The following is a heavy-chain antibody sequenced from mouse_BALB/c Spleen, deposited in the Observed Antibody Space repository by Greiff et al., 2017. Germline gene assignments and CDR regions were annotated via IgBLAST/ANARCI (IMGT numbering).Heavy chain of an antibody. Sequence: EVKLVESGGGLVQPGGSRKLSCAASGFTFSSFGMHWVRQAPEKGLEGVAYISSGSSTIYYADTVKGRFTISRDNPKNTLFLQMTSLSSEDTAMYYCARWDYDSFDYWGQGTTLTVSS. V-gene: IGHV5-17*02. CDR1: GFTFSSFG. D-gene: IGHD2-4*01. CDR3: ARWDYDSFDY. CDR2: ISSGSSTI. J-gene: IGHJ2*01.